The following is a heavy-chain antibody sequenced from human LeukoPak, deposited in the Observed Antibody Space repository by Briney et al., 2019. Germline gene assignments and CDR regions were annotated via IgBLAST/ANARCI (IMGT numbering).Heavy chain of an antibody. CDR2: ISYDGSNK. J-gene: IGHJ4*02. V-gene: IGHV3-30*18. D-gene: IGHD4-23*01. Sequence: GGSLRLSCAASGFTFSSYGMHWVRQAPGKGLEWVAVISYDGSNKYYADSVKGRFTISRDNSKNTLYLQMNSLRAEDTAVYYCANLLRWDPYWGQGTLVTVSS. CDR3: ANLLRWDPY. CDR1: GFTFSSYG.